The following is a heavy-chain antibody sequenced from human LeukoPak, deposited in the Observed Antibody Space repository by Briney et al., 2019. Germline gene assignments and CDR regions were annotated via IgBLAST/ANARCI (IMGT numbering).Heavy chain of an antibody. CDR2: IKQDGSAK. CDR3: AKGLRYSDN. D-gene: IGHD3-9*01. V-gene: IGHV3-7*02. Sequence: GGSLRLSCAASGFTFSSYSMAWVRQAPGKGLEWVANIKQDGSAKYYADSVKGRFTISRDNSKNTLYLQMNSLRAEDTAVYYCAKGLRYSDNWGQGTLVTVSS. CDR1: GFTFSSYS. J-gene: IGHJ4*02.